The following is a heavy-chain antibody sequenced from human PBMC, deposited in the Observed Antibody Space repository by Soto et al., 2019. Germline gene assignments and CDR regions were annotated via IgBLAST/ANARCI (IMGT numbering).Heavy chain of an antibody. CDR1: GFTFSSYG. CDR2: ISYDGSNK. D-gene: IGHD3-22*01. Sequence: SLRLSCAASGFTFSSYGMHGVRQAPGKGLEWVAVISYDGSNKYYADSVKGRFTISRDNSKNTLYLQMNSLRAEDTAVYYCAKASYYDSSGSRDYWGQGTLVTV. CDR3: AKASYYDSSGSRDY. J-gene: IGHJ4*02. V-gene: IGHV3-30*18.